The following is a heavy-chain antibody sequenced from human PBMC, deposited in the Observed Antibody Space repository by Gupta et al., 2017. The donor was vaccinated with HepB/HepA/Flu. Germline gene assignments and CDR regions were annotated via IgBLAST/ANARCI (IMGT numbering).Heavy chain of an antibody. D-gene: IGHD2-2*01. CDR2: ISGSGGTA. Sequence: EVQLLESGGGLVQPGGSLRLSCAASGSTFSNHARTWVRQAPGTGLEWVSVISGSGGTAYYGDSVKGRFSIARDNSKNTLYLQMNSLRAEDTAVYYCATQLGYCSSTTCQGYFQHWGQGTLVTVSS. CDR3: ATQLGYCSSTTCQGYFQH. CDR1: GSTFSNHA. V-gene: IGHV3-23*01. J-gene: IGHJ1*01.